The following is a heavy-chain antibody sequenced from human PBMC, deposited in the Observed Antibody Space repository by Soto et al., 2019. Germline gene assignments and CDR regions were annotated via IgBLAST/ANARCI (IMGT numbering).Heavy chain of an antibody. V-gene: IGHV1-69*12. J-gene: IGHJ5*02. Sequence: QVQLVQSGAEVKKPGSSVRVSCRTSGGTFKKYGFSWVRQAPGQGLEWMGGIIPMYGIANYGQIFQGRLTITADESTNTVYMDLTSLKSEVPAVYSCAGEVVATGLHLWGQGNQVTVSS. CDR3: AGEVVATGLHL. CDR1: GGTFKKYG. D-gene: IGHD2-15*01. CDR2: IIPMYGIA.